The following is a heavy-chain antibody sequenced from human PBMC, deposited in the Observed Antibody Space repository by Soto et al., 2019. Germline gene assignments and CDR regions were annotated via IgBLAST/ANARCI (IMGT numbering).Heavy chain of an antibody. J-gene: IGHJ4*02. CDR2: ISYDGSNK. CDR3: ASTSKQQLVGYFDY. Sequence: QVQLVESGGGVVQPGRSLRLSCAASGFTFSSYAMHWVRQAPGKGLEWVAVISYDGSNKYYADSVKGRFTISRDNSKNTLYLPMNSLRAEDTAVYYCASTSKQQLVGYFDYWGQGTLVTVSS. V-gene: IGHV3-30-3*01. CDR1: GFTFSSYA. D-gene: IGHD6-13*01.